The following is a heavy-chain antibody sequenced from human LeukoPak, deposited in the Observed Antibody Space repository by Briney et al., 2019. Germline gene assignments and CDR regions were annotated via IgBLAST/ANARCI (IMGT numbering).Heavy chain of an antibody. CDR2: IKQDGSEK. Sequence: PGGSLRLSCAASGFTFSSYWMNWARQAPGKGLEWVANIKQDGSEKYYLDSVKGRFTISRDNAKNSLFLQMNSLRAEDTAMYYCATDSRSCRYWGQGTLVTVSS. CDR3: ATDSRSCRY. CDR1: GFTFSSYW. J-gene: IGHJ4*02. V-gene: IGHV3-7*03.